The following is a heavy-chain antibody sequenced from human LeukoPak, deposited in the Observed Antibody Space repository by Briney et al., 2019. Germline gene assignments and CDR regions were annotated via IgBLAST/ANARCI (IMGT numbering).Heavy chain of an antibody. CDR2: IKQDGSEK. V-gene: IGHV3-7*04. J-gene: IGHJ4*02. CDR1: GFTFSNAW. Sequence: GGSLRLSCEASGFTFSNAWMSWVRQAPGKGLEWVATIKQDGSEKYYVDSVKGRFTISRDNAENSLYLQMSGLRAEDTAVYYCARDSGSYCLDFWGQGALVTVSS. D-gene: IGHD1-26*01. CDR3: ARDSGSYCLDF.